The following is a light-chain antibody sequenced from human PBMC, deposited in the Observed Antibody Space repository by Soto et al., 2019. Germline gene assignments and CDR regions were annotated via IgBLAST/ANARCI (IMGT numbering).Light chain of an antibody. Sequence: QSALTQPASVSGSPGQSITISCTGTSSDVGGYNYVSWYQQLPGKAPKLMIYDVSDRPSGVSNRFSGSKSGNTASLTISGLQAEDEADYYCSSYKSSSLYVFGTGTKVTLL. V-gene: IGLV2-14*01. CDR2: DVS. J-gene: IGLJ1*01. CDR1: SSDVGGYNY. CDR3: SSYKSSSLYV.